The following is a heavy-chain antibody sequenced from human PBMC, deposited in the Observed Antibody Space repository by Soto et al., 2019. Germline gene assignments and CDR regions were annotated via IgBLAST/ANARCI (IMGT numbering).Heavy chain of an antibody. CDR3: VKGYWKGDV. Sequence: EVQLLESGGGLVQPGGSLRLSCAASGFTFSTYAMNWVRQAPGNGLEWVSAISGSGGSIHYADSVKGRFTISGDNSKNTLYLQMNSLRDEDTAVYHCVKGYWKGDVWGLGTTVTVSS. CDR1: GFTFSTYA. J-gene: IGHJ6*02. CDR2: ISGSGGSI. D-gene: IGHD1-1*01. V-gene: IGHV3-23*01.